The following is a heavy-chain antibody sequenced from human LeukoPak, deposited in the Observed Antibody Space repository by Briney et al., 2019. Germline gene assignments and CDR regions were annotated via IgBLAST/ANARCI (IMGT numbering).Heavy chain of an antibody. D-gene: IGHD6-6*01. V-gene: IGHV1-2*02. CDR1: GYTFTGYY. Sequence: ASVKVSCKASGYTFTGYYIYWVRQAPGQGLEWMGWINPNSGGTNYAQKFQGRVTMTRDTSISTAYMELSSLRSEDTAVYYCARENFEYSSSSWFDPWGQGTLVTVSS. CDR2: INPNSGGT. CDR3: ARENFEYSSSSWFDP. J-gene: IGHJ5*02.